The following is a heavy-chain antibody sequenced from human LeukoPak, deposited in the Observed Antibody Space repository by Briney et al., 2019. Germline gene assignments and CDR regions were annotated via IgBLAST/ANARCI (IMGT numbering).Heavy chain of an antibody. Sequence: GESLKISCKGSGYSFTSYWIGWVRPMPGEGLEWGGIIYPGDSATKSRPSFQGQVTISADKSISTAYLQWSSLKASDTAMYYCARADYDFWSGPFYYWGQGTLVTVSS. CDR3: ARADYDFWSGPFYY. CDR1: GYSFTSYW. V-gene: IGHV5-51*01. CDR2: IYPGDSAT. D-gene: IGHD3-3*01. J-gene: IGHJ4*02.